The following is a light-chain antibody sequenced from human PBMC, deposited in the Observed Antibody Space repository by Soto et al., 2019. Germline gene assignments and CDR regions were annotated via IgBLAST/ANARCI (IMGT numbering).Light chain of an antibody. CDR1: QSISNW. V-gene: IGKV1-5*01. J-gene: IGKJ2*01. CDR2: GAS. Sequence: DIQMTQSPSTLSASVGDRVTITCRASQSISNWLAWYHQKPGKAPKLLIYGASSLESGVPSRFSGSGSGTEFTLTISSLQPDDFATYYCQQYNSYSLFFGQGTKLEIK. CDR3: QQYNSYSLF.